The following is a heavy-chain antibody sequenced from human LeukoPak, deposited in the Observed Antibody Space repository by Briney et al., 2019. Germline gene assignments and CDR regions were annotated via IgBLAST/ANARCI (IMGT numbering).Heavy chain of an antibody. CDR3: AKDGQLWPSSDY. CDR1: GFTFSSYA. D-gene: IGHD5-18*01. Sequence: PSGGSLRLSCAASGFTFSSYAMSWVRQAPGKGLEWVSAISGSGGSTYYADSVKGRFTISRDNSKNALYLQMNSLRAEDTAVYYCAKDGQLWPSSDYWGQGTLVTVSS. CDR2: ISGSGGST. V-gene: IGHV3-23*01. J-gene: IGHJ4*02.